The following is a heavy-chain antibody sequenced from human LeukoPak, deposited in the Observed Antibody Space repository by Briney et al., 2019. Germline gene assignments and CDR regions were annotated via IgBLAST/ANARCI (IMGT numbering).Heavy chain of an antibody. CDR3: AREGGALMYYYYGMDV. J-gene: IGHJ6*02. V-gene: IGHV1-18*01. CDR1: GYTFTSYG. D-gene: IGHD4/OR15-4a*01. Sequence: ASVKVSCKASGYTFTSYGISWVRQAPGQGLEWMGWISAYNGNTNYAQKLQGRVTMTTDTSTSTAYMEPRSLRSDDTAVYYCAREGGALMYYYYGMDVWGQGTTVTVSS. CDR2: ISAYNGNT.